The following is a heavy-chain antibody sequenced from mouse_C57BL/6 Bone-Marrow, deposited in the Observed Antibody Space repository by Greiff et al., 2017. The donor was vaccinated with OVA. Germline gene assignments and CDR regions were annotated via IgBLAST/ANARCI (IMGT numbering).Heavy chain of an antibody. J-gene: IGHJ1*03. CDR3: WDYAPWYFDD. D-gene: IGHD1-1*02. Sequence: VQLVESGAELARPGASVKLSCKASGYTFTRYGISWVKQRTGQGLEWIGEIYPRSGNTYYNEKFTGKATLTADKSSRTADRELRSLTSEDASVYFCWDYAPWYFDDWGTGTTVTVSS. CDR2: IYPRSGNT. CDR1: GYTFTRYG. V-gene: IGHV1-81*01.